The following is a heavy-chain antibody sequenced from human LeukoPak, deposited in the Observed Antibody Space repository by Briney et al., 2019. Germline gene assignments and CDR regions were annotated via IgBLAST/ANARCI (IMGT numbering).Heavy chain of an antibody. J-gene: IGHJ4*02. CDR1: GFTFSSYV. Sequence: GGSLRLSCAASGFTFSSYVMSWVRQAPGKGLEWVSTISGSGGSTDYADSVKGRFTVSRDNSKNTLYLQMNSLRAEDTAEYHCAKAGSSWYDGYFDYWGQGTLVTVSS. CDR2: ISGSGGST. CDR3: AKAGSSWYDGYFDY. V-gene: IGHV3-23*01. D-gene: IGHD6-13*01.